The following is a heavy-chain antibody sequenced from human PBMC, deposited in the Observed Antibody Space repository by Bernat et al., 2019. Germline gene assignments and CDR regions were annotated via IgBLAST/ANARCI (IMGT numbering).Heavy chain of an antibody. Sequence: EVQLVESGGGLVQPGRSLRLSCAASGFSFDDYGMHWVRQAPGKGLEGASGLSWNSGSIGYADSVKGRFTISRDNAKNSLYLQMNSLRAEDTALYYCAKGYSSSWAYYFDYWGQGTLVTVSS. D-gene: IGHD6-13*01. J-gene: IGHJ4*02. CDR2: LSWNSGSI. CDR3: AKGYSSSWAYYFDY. CDR1: GFSFDDYG. V-gene: IGHV3-9*01.